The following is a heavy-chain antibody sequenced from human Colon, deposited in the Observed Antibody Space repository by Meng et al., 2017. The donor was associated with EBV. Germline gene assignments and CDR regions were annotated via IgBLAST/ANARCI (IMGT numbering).Heavy chain of an antibody. CDR3: ARRDYGNYPLKAP. J-gene: IGHJ4*02. D-gene: IGHD4/OR15-4a*01. V-gene: IGHV4-4*02. Sequence: QGQRQGSGTGPVKASGTLSLTCAVSGDSISSNSWWSWVRRPPGKGLEWIGQIHKREFSTSNPSIKRRVTMSVAKSRNQFSLTLRSVTDADTAVYYCARRDYGNYPLKAPWGPGALVTVSS. CDR2: IHKREFS. CDR1: GDSISSNSW.